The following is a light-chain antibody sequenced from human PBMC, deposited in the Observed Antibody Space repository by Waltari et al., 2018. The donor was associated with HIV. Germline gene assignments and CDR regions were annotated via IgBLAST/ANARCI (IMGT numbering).Light chain of an antibody. Sequence: DIQMTQSPSSLSASVGDRVSISCRASQAVANKVNWFQQKPGKAPKVLIYDTSRLPNGVPSRFSGSGSGTDFTLTINGVQPDDFASYFCQQLFSFPLTFGPGTKVDVK. CDR3: QQLFSFPLT. J-gene: IGKJ3*01. V-gene: IGKV1-39*01. CDR1: QAVANK. CDR2: DTS.